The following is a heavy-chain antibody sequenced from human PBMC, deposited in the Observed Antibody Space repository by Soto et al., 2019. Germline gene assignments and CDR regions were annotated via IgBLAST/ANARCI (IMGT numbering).Heavy chain of an antibody. CDR3: VRQGIGALHGLVDI. CDR2: IYSNGGT. V-gene: IGHV4-59*08. J-gene: IGHJ6*02. CDR1: GNSIGTYN. D-gene: IGHD1-26*01. Sequence: QVQLQASGPGLVKPSDTLSLTCTVSGNSIGTYNWGWIRQPPGKRLEWIGYIYSNGGTSYNPALKRRVTIPADTSTKRFALRLSSVTAADTAVYYCVRQGIGALHGLVDIWGQGTRVSVSS.